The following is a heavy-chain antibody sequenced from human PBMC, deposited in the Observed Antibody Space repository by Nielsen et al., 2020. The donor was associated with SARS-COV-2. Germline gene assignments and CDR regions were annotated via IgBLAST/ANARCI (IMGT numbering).Heavy chain of an antibody. CDR2: IYPYDSDT. D-gene: IGHD3-16*01. CDR1: GYIFKNYW. Sequence: GESLKISFEASGYIFKNYWIGLVRQMPGKGLEFIAMIYPYDSDTRYSPSFQGQVTVSVDKSISTAYLQWSSLKASDTAMYYCARPFTSLVDDGFEVWGQGTMVTVSS. CDR3: ARPFTSLVDDGFEV. J-gene: IGHJ3*01. V-gene: IGHV5-51*01.